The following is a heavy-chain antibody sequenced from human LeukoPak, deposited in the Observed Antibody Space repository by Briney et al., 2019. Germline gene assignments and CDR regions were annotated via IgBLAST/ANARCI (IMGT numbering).Heavy chain of an antibody. V-gene: IGHV3-23*01. CDR3: AKRGCDTNGCPYYFDY. Sequence: GGSLRLSCAASGFTFNSYAMSWVRQAPGKGLEWVSAITSSGGDTYYADSAKGRFTISRDNSRNTLDLQMNSLKTEDTAVYYCAKRGCDTNGCPYYFDYWGQGTLVTVSS. CDR2: ITSSGGDT. CDR1: GFTFNSYA. D-gene: IGHD2-8*01. J-gene: IGHJ4*02.